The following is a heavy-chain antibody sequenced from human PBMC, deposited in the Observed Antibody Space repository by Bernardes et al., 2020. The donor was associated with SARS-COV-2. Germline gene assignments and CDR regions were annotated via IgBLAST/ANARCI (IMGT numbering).Heavy chain of an antibody. CDR1: GFTFSSYS. J-gene: IGHJ4*02. CDR3: ARIVRGVIPYYFDY. V-gene: IGHV3-21*01. CDR2: ISSSSSYI. D-gene: IGHD3-10*01. Sequence: GGSLRLSCAASGFTFSSYSMNWVRQAPGKGLEWVSSISSSSSYIYYADSVKGRFTISRDNAKNSLYLQMNSLRAEDTAVYYCARIVRGVIPYYFDYWGQGTLVTVSS.